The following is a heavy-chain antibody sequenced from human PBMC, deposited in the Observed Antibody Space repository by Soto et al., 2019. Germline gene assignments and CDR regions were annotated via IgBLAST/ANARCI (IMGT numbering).Heavy chain of an antibody. D-gene: IGHD5-12*01. CDR2: IKQDGSNK. J-gene: IGHJ4*02. Sequence: GGSLRLSCAASGFTFSSYWMSWVRQDPGKGLEWVANIKQDGSNKYYADSVKGRFTISRDNSKNTLYLQMNSLRAEDTAVYYCAKDPYGGYLYYFDYWGQGTLVTVSS. CDR1: GFTFSSYW. CDR3: AKDPYGGYLYYFDY. V-gene: IGHV3-7*01.